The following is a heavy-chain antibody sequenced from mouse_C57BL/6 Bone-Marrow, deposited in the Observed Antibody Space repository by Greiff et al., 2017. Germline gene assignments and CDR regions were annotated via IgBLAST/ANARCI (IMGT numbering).Heavy chain of an antibody. CDR2: IYPGDGDT. Sequence: QVQLQQSGPELVKPGASVKISCKASGYAFSSSWMNWVKQRPGKGLEWIGRIYPGDGDTNYNGKFKGKATLTADKSSSTAYMQLSSLTSEDAAVYFCANYSNPYWGEGTLVTVSA. V-gene: IGHV1-82*01. CDR1: GYAFSSSW. CDR3: ANYSNPY. J-gene: IGHJ3*01. D-gene: IGHD2-5*01.